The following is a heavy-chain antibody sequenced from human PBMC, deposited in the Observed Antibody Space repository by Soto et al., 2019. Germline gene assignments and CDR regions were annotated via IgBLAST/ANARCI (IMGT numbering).Heavy chain of an antibody. CDR3: IFVVGQVDY. CDR2: IIPILGIA. V-gene: IGHV1-69*02. Sequence: ASVKVSCKASGGTFSSYTISWVRQAPGQGLEWMGRIIPILGIANYAQKFKGRVTITADKSTSTAYMELSSLRSEDTAVYYAIFVVGQVDYWGQGTLVTVSS. CDR1: GGTFSSYT. J-gene: IGHJ4*02. D-gene: IGHD3-3*01.